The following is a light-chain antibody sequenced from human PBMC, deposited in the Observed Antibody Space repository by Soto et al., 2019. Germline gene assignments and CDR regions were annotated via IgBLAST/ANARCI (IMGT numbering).Light chain of an antibody. CDR3: QQGYSTPLT. J-gene: IGKJ1*01. Sequence: DIQMTQSPSSLSASVGDRVNITCRASQSISSYLNWYQQKPGKPPKVLIYAASSLQSGVPSRFSSSGSGTDFTLTISSLQPEDFATYYCQQGYSTPLTFGRGTKVEIK. CDR1: QSISSY. CDR2: AAS. V-gene: IGKV1-39*01.